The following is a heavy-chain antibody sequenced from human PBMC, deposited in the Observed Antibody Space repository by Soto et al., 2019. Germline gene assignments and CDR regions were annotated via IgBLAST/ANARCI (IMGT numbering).Heavy chain of an antibody. CDR3: ANLGAATAIFDY. CDR2: ISGSGGST. V-gene: IGHV3-23*01. J-gene: IGHJ4*02. Sequence: GGSLRLSCAASGFTFSSYAMSWVRQAPGKGLEWVSAISGSGGSTYYADSVKGRFTISRDNSKNTLYLQMNSLRAEDMAVYYCANLGAATAIFDYWGQGTLVTVSS. D-gene: IGHD2-21*02. CDR1: GFTFSSYA.